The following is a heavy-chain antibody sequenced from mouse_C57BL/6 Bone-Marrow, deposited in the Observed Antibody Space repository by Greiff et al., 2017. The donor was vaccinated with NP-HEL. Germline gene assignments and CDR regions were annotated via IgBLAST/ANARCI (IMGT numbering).Heavy chain of an antibody. J-gene: IGHJ3*01. CDR2: IDPEDGET. CDR1: GFNIKDYY. Sequence: VQLQQSGAELVKPGASVKLSCTASGFNIKDYYMHWVKQRTEQGLEWIGRIDPEDGETKYAAKVQGKATITADKSPNTAYLQLSSLTSEDTAVYYCARSGGYGGAFAYWGQGTLVTVSA. V-gene: IGHV14-2*01. CDR3: ARSGGYGGAFAY. D-gene: IGHD2-14*01.